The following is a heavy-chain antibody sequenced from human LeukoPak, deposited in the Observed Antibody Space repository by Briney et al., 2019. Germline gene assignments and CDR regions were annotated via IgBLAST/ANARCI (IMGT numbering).Heavy chain of an antibody. CDR2: IYGSDGTT. CDR3: VKDRSVVRGEYFDL. J-gene: IGHJ4*02. V-gene: IGHV3-23*01. D-gene: IGHD3-10*01. CDR1: GFTFKNYY. Sequence: PAGGSLRLSCAASGFTFKNYYMTWVRQAPGGGLEWVSTIYGSDGTTYYADSVKGRFTISRDNSKNTLSLQMNSLRTEDTAIYYCVKDRSVVRGEYFDLWGQGTLVTVSS.